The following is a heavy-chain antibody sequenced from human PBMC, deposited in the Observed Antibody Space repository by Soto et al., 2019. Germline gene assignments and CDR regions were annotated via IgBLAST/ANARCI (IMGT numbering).Heavy chain of an antibody. CDR3: ARGAYYYDSSGPNDY. CDR2: IIPIFGTA. V-gene: IGHV1-69*13. Sequence: SVKVSCKASGGTFSSYAISWVRQAPGQGLEWMGGIIPIFGTANYAQKFQGRVTITADESTSTAYMELSSLRSEDTAVYYCARGAYYYDSSGPNDYWGQGTLVTVSS. D-gene: IGHD3-22*01. J-gene: IGHJ4*02. CDR1: GGTFSSYA.